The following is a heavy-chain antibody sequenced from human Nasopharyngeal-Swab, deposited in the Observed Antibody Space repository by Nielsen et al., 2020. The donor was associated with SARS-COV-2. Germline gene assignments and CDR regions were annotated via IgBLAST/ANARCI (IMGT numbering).Heavy chain of an antibody. V-gene: IGHV3-7*03. CDR1: GFTFSSYW. J-gene: IGHJ6*02. Sequence: GESLKISCAASGFTFSSYWMSWVRRAPGKGLEWVANIKQDGSEKYYVDSVKGRFTISRDNAKNSLYLQMNSLRAEDTAVYYCAGDYYYYYGMDVWGQGTTVTVSS. CDR3: AGDYYYYYGMDV. CDR2: IKQDGSEK.